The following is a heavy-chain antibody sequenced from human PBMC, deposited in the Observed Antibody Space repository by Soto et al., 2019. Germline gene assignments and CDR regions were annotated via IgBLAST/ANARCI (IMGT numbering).Heavy chain of an antibody. J-gene: IGHJ4*01. CDR1: GFTFSSYW. Sequence: GGALRLSCAASGFTFSSYWMSWVRQAPGKGLEWVANIKQDGSEKYYVDSVKGRFTISRDNAKNSLYLQMNSLRAEDTAVYYCVMYLASTTLPIHCVHGPLSTVPS. CDR2: IKQDGSEK. V-gene: IGHV3-7*02. CDR3: VMYLASTTLPIH. D-gene: IGHD2-8*01.